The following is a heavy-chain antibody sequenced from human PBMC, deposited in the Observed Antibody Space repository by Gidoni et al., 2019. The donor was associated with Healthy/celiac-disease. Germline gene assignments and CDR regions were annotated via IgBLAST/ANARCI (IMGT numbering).Heavy chain of an antibody. J-gene: IGHJ6*02. CDR2: ISGSGGST. CDR1: GFPFSSYS. Sequence: EVQLLESGGGLVQPGGSLRLSCAASGFPFSSYSLSWVRQAPGKGLELVSAISGSGGSTYYADSVKGRFTISRDNSKNTLYLQMNSLRAEDTAVYYCAKGQQLAAFYGMDVWGQGTTVTVSS. D-gene: IGHD6-13*01. V-gene: IGHV3-23*01. CDR3: AKGQQLAAFYGMDV.